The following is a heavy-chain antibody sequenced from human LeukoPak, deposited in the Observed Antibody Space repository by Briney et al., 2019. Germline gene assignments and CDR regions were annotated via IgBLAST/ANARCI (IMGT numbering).Heavy chain of an antibody. J-gene: IGHJ4*02. Sequence: GGSLRLSCAASGFTFSSYEMNWVRQAPGKGLEWVSYISSSGSTIYYADSVKGRFTISRDNAKNSLYLQMNSLRAEDTAVYYCARTTIVASTFDYWGQGTLVTVSS. CDR3: ARTTIVASTFDY. CDR1: GFTFSSYE. CDR2: ISSSGSTI. V-gene: IGHV3-48*03. D-gene: IGHD5-12*01.